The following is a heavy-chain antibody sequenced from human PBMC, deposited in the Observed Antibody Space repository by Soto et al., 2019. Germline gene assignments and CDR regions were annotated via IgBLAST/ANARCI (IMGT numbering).Heavy chain of an antibody. CDR1: GFPFTSYG. CDR2: ISYDGSDK. Sequence: QVQLVESGGGVVQPGRSLRLSLAASGFPFTSYGMHWFREVPDKGLEWVAIISYDGSDKYYADSVKGRFTISRDNSKNTLYLQMNSLRPEDTALYYCVGGQYYFDYRGQGTLVSVSS. V-gene: IGHV3-30*03. D-gene: IGHD3-10*01. J-gene: IGHJ4*02. CDR3: VGGQYYFDY.